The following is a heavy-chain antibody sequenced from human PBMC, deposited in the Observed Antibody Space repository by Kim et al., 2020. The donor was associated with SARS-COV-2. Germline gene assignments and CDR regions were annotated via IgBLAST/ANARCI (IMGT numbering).Heavy chain of an antibody. CDR2: INPNSGGT. J-gene: IGHJ4*02. CDR3: ARGKAPGYCSGGSCSPAY. V-gene: IGHV1-2*02. D-gene: IGHD2-15*01. CDR1: GYTFTGYY. Sequence: ASVKVSCKASGYTFTGYYMHWVRQAPGQGLEWMGWINPNSGGTNYAQKFQGRVTMTRDTSISTAYMELSRLRSDDTAVYYCARGKAPGYCSGGSCSPAYWGQGTLVTVSS.